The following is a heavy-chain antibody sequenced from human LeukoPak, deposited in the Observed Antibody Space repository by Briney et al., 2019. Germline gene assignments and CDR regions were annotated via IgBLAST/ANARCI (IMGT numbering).Heavy chain of an antibody. Sequence: SETLSLACTVSGGSVSSGSYYWSWIRLPPGEGLEWIGYIYYSGSTNYNPSLKSRVTISVDTSKNQFSLKLSSVTAADTAVYYCARVITMIAVDAFDIWGQGTMVTVSS. V-gene: IGHV4-61*01. CDR3: ARVITMIAVDAFDI. D-gene: IGHD3-22*01. CDR2: IYYSGST. J-gene: IGHJ3*02. CDR1: GGSVSSGSYY.